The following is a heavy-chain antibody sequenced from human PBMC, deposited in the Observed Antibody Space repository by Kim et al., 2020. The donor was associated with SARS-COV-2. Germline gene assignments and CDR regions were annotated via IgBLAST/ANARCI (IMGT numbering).Heavy chain of an antibody. CDR1: GGSISSYY. CDR2: IYYSGST. J-gene: IGHJ5*02. CDR3: ARLTGYDILTGYYIGDWFDP. Sequence: SETLSLTCTVSGGSISSYYWSWIRQPPGKGLEWIGYIYYSGSTNYNPSLKSRVTISVDTSKNQFSLKLSSVTAADTAVYYCARLTGYDILTGYYIGDWFDPWGQGTLVTVSS. D-gene: IGHD3-9*01. V-gene: IGHV4-59*08.